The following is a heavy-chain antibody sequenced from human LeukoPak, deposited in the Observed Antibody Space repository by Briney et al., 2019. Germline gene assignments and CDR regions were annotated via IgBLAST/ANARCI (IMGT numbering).Heavy chain of an antibody. Sequence: GGSLRLSCAASGFIFSNYGMNWVRQAPGKGLEWVSSISSSSSYIYYADSVKGRFTISRDNAKNSLYLQMNSLRAEDTAVYYCARDLGSSWLGYFDYWGQGTLVTVSS. CDR2: ISSSSSYI. D-gene: IGHD6-13*01. V-gene: IGHV3-21*01. CDR1: GFIFSNYG. CDR3: ARDLGSSWLGYFDY. J-gene: IGHJ4*02.